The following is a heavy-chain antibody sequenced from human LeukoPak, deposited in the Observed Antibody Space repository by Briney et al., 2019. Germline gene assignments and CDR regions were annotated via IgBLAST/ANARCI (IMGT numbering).Heavy chain of an antibody. V-gene: IGHV4-4*07. CDR3: ARDGECSGGSCYFSLDY. D-gene: IGHD2-15*01. Sequence: SETLPLTCTVSGGSISSYYWSWIRQPAGKGLEWIGRIYTSGSTNYNPSLKSRVTMSVDTSKNQFSLKLSSVTAADTAVYYCARDGECSGGSCYFSLDYWGQGTLVTVSS. J-gene: IGHJ4*02. CDR2: IYTSGST. CDR1: GGSISSYY.